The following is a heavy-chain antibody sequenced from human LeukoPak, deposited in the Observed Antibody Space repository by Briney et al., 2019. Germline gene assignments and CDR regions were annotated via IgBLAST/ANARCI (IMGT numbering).Heavy chain of an antibody. CDR1: GGSISSYY. V-gene: IGHV4-59*01. CDR2: IYHSGST. J-gene: IGHJ5*02. CDR3: ARGRGYYDILTGP. Sequence: SETLSLTCTVSGGSISSYYWSWIRQPPGKGLEWIGYIYHSGSTNYNPSLKSRVTISVDTSKNQFSLKLSSVTAADTAVYYCARGRGYYDILTGPWGQGTLVTVSS. D-gene: IGHD3-9*01.